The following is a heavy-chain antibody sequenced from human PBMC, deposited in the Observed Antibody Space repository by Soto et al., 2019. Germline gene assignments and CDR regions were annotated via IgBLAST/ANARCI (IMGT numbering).Heavy chain of an antibody. V-gene: IGHV2-5*01. CDR1: GFSLSNTGVT. Sequence: QITLKESGPTVVKPTQTLTLTCTFSGFSLSNTGVTVGWNRQPPGKALEWLALIYWHDDKRYNPSLKNRLTIAKDTSKNQVVLTLTNVGPVDTATYYCAHGRFEILTGPFDSWGQGTLVTVSS. CDR2: IYWHDDK. J-gene: IGHJ5*01. D-gene: IGHD3-9*01. CDR3: AHGRFEILTGPFDS.